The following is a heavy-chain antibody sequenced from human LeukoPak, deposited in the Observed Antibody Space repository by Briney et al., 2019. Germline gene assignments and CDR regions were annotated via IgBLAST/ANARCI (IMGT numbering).Heavy chain of an antibody. D-gene: IGHD6-19*01. CDR1: GYSISSGYY. CDR3: ATEVGQWLVRT. V-gene: IGHV4-38-2*01. Sequence: PSETLSLTCAVSGYSISSGYYWGWIRQPPGKGLEWIGSIYHSESTYYNPSLKSRVTISVDTSKNQFSLKLRSVTAADTAVYYCATEVGQWLVRTWGQGTLVTVSS. CDR2: IYHSEST. J-gene: IGHJ5*02.